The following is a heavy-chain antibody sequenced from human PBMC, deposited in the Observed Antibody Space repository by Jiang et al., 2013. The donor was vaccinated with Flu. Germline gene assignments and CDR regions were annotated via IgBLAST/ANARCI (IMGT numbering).Heavy chain of an antibody. D-gene: IGHD3-10*01. CDR3: ARAPYYSSSRKDFGMDV. V-gene: IGHV3-23*01. J-gene: IGHJ6*02. CDR2: LSGSGDVT. CDR1: GFTFSSYA. Sequence: VQLLESGGGLVHPGGSLRLSCAGSGFTFSSYAINWVRQAPGKGLEWVSTLSGSGDVTYYADSAKGRFAISRDNSKDMLFLQMSGLRADDTAIYYCARAPYYSSSRKDFGMDVWGQGTTVTVSS.